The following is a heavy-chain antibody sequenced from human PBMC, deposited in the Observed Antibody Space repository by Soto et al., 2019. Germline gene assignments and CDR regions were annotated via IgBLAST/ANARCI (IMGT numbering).Heavy chain of an antibody. CDR2: ISAYNGNT. D-gene: IGHD3-10*01. Sequence: ASVKVSCKASGYTFTSYGISWVRQAPGQGLEWMGWISAYNGNTNYAQKLQGRVTMTTDTSTSTAYMELSSLRSEDTAVYYCARLLWGGEFLNKEYWFDPWGQGTLVTVSS. CDR3: ARLLWGGEFLNKEYWFDP. CDR1: GYTFTSYG. J-gene: IGHJ5*02. V-gene: IGHV1-18*01.